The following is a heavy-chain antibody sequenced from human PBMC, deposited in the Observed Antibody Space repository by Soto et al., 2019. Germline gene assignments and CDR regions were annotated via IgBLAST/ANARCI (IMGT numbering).Heavy chain of an antibody. Sequence: PSETLSLTCTVSDGSIDSSAYSWGWIRQPPGKGLEWIGSINYSGSTYYSPSLKSRVTISIDTSRNPFSLRLSSVTAADTAVYYCARRDCGGDCYSWYYWGQGTLVTVSS. CDR2: INYSGST. V-gene: IGHV4-39*01. D-gene: IGHD2-21*02. J-gene: IGHJ4*02. CDR3: ARRDCGGDCYSWYY. CDR1: DGSIDSSAYS.